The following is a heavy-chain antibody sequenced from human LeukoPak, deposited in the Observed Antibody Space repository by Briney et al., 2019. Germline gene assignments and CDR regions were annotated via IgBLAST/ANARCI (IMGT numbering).Heavy chain of an antibody. CDR3: ARVIYGDYNYYYGMDV. CDR1: GFSFNEYE. CDR2: ISPSGSTI. Sequence: GGSLRLSCAASGFSFNEYEMNWVRQAPGKGLEWVSYISPSGSTIYCADSVKGRFTNSRDNAKQSLYLQMSSLRAEDTAVYYCARVIYGDYNYYYGMDVWGQGTSVTVSS. J-gene: IGHJ6*02. D-gene: IGHD4-17*01. V-gene: IGHV3-48*03.